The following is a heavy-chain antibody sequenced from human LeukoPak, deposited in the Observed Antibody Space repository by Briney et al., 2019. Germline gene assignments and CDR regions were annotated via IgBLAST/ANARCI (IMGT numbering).Heavy chain of an antibody. D-gene: IGHD2-15*01. CDR2: ISSSSSYI. J-gene: IGHJ4*02. V-gene: IGHV3-21*01. Sequence: GGSLRLSCAASGFTFSSYSMNWVRQAPGKGLEWVSSISSSSSYIYYADSVKGRFTISRDNAKNSLYLQMNSLRAEDTAVYYCARDLEGYCSGGSCYLYYFDYWGQGTLVTVSS. CDR1: GFTFSSYS. CDR3: ARDLEGYCSGGSCYLYYFDY.